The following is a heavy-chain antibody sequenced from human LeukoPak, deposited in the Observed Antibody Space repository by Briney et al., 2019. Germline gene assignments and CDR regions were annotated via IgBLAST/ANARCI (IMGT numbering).Heavy chain of an antibody. J-gene: IGHJ4*02. Sequence: GGSLRLSCAASGFTFSSYAMHWVRQAPGKGLEWVAVISYDGSNKYYADSVKGRFTISRDNSKNTLYLQMNSLRAEDTAVYYCARGGAHCSSTSCLDYWGQGTLATVSS. D-gene: IGHD2-2*01. CDR2: ISYDGSNK. CDR3: ARGGAHCSSTSCLDY. V-gene: IGHV3-30-3*01. CDR1: GFTFSSYA.